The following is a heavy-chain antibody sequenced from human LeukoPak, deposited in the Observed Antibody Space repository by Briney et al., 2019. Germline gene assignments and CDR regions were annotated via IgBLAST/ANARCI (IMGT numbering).Heavy chain of an antibody. Sequence: SETLSLTCAVSGYSISSGYYWGWIRQPPGKGLEWIGSIYHSGSTYYNPSLKSRVTISVDTSKNQFSLKLSSVTAADTAVYYCARAKDRYSSSWEYLDYWGQGTLVTVSS. J-gene: IGHJ4*02. D-gene: IGHD6-13*01. CDR3: ARAKDRYSSSWEYLDY. CDR2: IYHSGST. CDR1: GYSISSGYY. V-gene: IGHV4-38-2*01.